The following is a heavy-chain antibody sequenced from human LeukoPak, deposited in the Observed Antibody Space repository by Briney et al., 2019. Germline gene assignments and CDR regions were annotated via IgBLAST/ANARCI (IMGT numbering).Heavy chain of an antibody. CDR2: IYSSGST. V-gene: IGHV4-39*07. CDR3: ARTDYYDSSGYYSL. J-gene: IGHJ4*02. Sequence: SETLSLTCTVSGGSISSSSYYWGWIRQPPGKGLEWIGTIYSSGSTYYNSSLKSRVTISVDTSKNQFSLKLSSVTAADTAVYYCARTDYYDSSGYYSLWGQGTLVTVSS. CDR1: GGSISSSSYY. D-gene: IGHD3-22*01.